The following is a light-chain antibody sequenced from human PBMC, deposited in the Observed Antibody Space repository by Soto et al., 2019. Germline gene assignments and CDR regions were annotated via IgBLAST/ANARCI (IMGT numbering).Light chain of an antibody. CDR2: GNH. V-gene: IGLV1-40*01. J-gene: IGLJ1*01. CDR1: SSNIGAGYD. CDR3: QSYDSSLSSYV. Sequence: QSVLTQPPSVSGAPGQRVTISCTGSSSNIGAGYDVHWYQQLPGTAPKLLIYGNHNRPSGVPDRFSGSKSGTSASLAITGLQAEDEADYYCQSYDSSLSSYVFGTGTKVTVL.